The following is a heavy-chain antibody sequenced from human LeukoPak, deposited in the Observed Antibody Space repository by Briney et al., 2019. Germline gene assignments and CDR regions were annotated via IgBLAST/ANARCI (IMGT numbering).Heavy chain of an antibody. Sequence: PGGSLRLSCVASGFTFSDYSMHWVRQAPGKGLEWVSYIRSTGTTIYHGDSVKGRFTVSRDNAKNSLYLQLNSLRAEDTSLYYCAREGVGATPPPNWFDPWGQGTLVTVSS. CDR1: GFTFSDYS. CDR2: IRSTGTTI. J-gene: IGHJ5*02. D-gene: IGHD1-26*01. V-gene: IGHV3-48*04. CDR3: AREGVGATPPPNWFDP.